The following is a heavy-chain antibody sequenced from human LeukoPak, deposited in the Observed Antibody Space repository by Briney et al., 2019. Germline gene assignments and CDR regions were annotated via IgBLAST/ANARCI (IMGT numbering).Heavy chain of an antibody. V-gene: IGHV1-2*02. Sequence: ASVKVSCKASGYTFTDYYIHWVRQAPGQGLEWMGWINPAGGGTNYAQNFQGRVTMTRDTSISTAYMELSRLRSDDTAVYYCARVNGDYGPDYYYMDVWGKGTTVTISS. CDR1: GYTFTDYY. CDR3: ARVNGDYGPDYYYMDV. CDR2: INPAGGGT. D-gene: IGHD4-17*01. J-gene: IGHJ6*03.